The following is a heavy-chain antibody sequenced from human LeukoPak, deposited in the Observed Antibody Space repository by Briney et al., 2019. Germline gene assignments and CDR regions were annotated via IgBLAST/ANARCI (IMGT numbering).Heavy chain of an antibody. CDR3: ARHERSVAVAGSFDF. CDR2: INHSGTT. CDR1: GGSFSGYY. Sequence: SETLSLTCAVYGGSFSGYYWSWIRQPPGEGLEWIGEINHSGTTHYNPPLKSRVTISVDTSKNNFSLKLTSLTVADTAVYYCARHERSVAVAGSFDFWGQGTLVTVSS. J-gene: IGHJ4*02. V-gene: IGHV4-34*01. D-gene: IGHD6-19*01.